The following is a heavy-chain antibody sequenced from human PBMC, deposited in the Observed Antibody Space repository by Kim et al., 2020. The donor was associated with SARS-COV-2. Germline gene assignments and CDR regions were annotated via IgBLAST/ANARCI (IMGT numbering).Heavy chain of an antibody. CDR3: ARLHITMVLGVPHYYYGMDV. J-gene: IGHJ6*02. CDR1: GGSISSSSYY. Sequence: SETLSLTCTVSGGSISSSSYYWGWIRQPPGKGLEWIGSIYYSGSTYYNPSLKSRVTISVDTSKNQFSLKLSSVSAADTAVYYCARLHITMVLGVPHYYYGMDVWGQGTTVTVSS. CDR2: IYYSGST. V-gene: IGHV4-39*01. D-gene: IGHD3-10*01.